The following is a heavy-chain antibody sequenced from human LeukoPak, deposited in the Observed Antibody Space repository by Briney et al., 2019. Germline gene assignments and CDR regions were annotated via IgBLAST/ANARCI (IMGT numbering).Heavy chain of an antibody. Sequence: PGGSLRLSCAASGFTFINYGLYWVRQPPGKGLEWVATVWYDGNNKYYADSVRGRFTISRDNSKNMLYLHMNSLRVEDTAVYYCTRDPDRSGFDFWGQGTLVTVSS. V-gene: IGHV3-33*07. CDR1: GFTFINYG. CDR3: TRDPDRSGFDF. D-gene: IGHD3-22*01. J-gene: IGHJ4*02. CDR2: VWYDGNNK.